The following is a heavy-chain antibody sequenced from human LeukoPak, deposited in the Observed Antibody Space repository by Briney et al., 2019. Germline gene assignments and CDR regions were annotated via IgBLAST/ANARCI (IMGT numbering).Heavy chain of an antibody. D-gene: IGHD2-2*02. CDR3: ARSMEPAAIRTFNWFDP. CDR2: IYFSGST. V-gene: IGHV4-59*01. Sequence: SETLSLTCTVSGGSISSYFWSWIRQPPGKGLEWIGYIYFSGSTNYNPSLKSRATISVDTSKNQFSLKLSSVTAADTAVYYCARSMEPAAIRTFNWFDPWGQGTLVTVSS. J-gene: IGHJ5*02. CDR1: GGSISSYF.